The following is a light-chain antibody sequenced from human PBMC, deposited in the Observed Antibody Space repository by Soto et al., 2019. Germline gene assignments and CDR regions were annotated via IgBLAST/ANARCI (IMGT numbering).Light chain of an antibody. CDR3: QLYGTSPKP. CDR1: QTVSSNY. CDR2: AAS. J-gene: IGKJ1*01. Sequence: EIVLTQSPGTLSLSPGERATLSCRASQTVSSNYLAWYQQKPGQAPRLLIYAASTRATSIPDRFSGSGSGTDFTLSISRLEPEDFAVYYCQLYGTSPKPFGQGTKVEIK. V-gene: IGKV3-20*01.